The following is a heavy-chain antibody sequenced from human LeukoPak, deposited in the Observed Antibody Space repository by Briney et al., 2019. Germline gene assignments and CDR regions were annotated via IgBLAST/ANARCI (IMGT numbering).Heavy chain of an antibody. V-gene: IGHV3-11*04. J-gene: IGHJ6*03. CDR3: AREQLVGWYYYYMDV. Sequence: GGSLRLSCAASGFTFSDYYMSWIRQAPGKGLEWVSYISSSGSTIYYADSVEGRFTISRDNAKNSLYLQMNSLRAEDTAVYYCAREQLVGWYYYYMDVWGKGTTVTVSS. CDR2: ISSSGSTI. CDR1: GFTFSDYY. D-gene: IGHD6-6*01.